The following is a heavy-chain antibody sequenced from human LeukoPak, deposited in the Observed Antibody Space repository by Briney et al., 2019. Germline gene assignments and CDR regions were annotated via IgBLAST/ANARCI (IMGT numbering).Heavy chain of an antibody. CDR2: ISSSGSTI. Sequence: GGSLRLSCAASGFTFSDYYMSWIRQAPGKGLEWVSYISSSGSTIYYADSVKGRFTISRDNAKNSLYLQMNSLRAEDTAVYYCATHASSYYDSSGYYFDYWGQGTLVTVSS. CDR3: ATHASSYYDSSGYYFDY. V-gene: IGHV3-11*01. J-gene: IGHJ4*02. D-gene: IGHD3-22*01. CDR1: GFTFSDYY.